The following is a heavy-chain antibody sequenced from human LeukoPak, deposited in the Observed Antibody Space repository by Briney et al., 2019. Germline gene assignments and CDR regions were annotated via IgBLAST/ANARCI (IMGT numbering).Heavy chain of an antibody. Sequence: ASVRVSCKASGYNFLSYGISWVRQAPGKGLEWMGWISTYSEKPKYSLKLQGRVTMTTDTSTSTAYMELRSLRSDDTAVYYCARGATAYSSSSELRVRWFDPWGQGTLVTVSS. CDR3: ARGATAYSSSSELRVRWFDP. D-gene: IGHD6-6*01. V-gene: IGHV1-18*01. J-gene: IGHJ5*02. CDR2: ISTYSEKP. CDR1: GYNFLSYG.